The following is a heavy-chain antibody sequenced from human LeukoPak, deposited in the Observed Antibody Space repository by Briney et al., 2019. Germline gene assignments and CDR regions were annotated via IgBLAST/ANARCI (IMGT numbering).Heavy chain of an antibody. Sequence: PGGSLRLSCAASGFTFSDYYLSWIRQAPGKGLEWVSYISTSGSTIFYADSVKGRFTISRDNAKNSLYLQMNSLRAEDTAVHYCARSTNYYDSTGMRRVYFDYWGQGTLVTVSS. J-gene: IGHJ4*02. V-gene: IGHV3-11*01. CDR3: ARSTNYYDSTGMRRVYFDY. D-gene: IGHD3-22*01. CDR2: ISTSGSTI. CDR1: GFTFSDYY.